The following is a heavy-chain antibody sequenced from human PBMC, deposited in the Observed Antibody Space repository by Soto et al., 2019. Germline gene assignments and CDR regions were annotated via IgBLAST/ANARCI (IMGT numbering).Heavy chain of an antibody. V-gene: IGHV4-39*01. Sequence: QLQLQESGPGLVKPSETLSLTCTVSGGSISSGFYYWGWIRQPPGKGLEYIGSQYYAGSTYYNPSLKSRVTILVDTSKNQFSLKLSSVTAADTAVYCCARGDNFAGNDYFDYWGQGTLVTVSS. CDR1: GGSISSGFYY. CDR3: ARGDNFAGNDYFDY. CDR2: QYYAGST. D-gene: IGHD1-20*01. J-gene: IGHJ4*02.